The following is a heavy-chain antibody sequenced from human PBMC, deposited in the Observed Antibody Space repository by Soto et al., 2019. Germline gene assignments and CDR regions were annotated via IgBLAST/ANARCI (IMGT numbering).Heavy chain of an antibody. V-gene: IGHV3-48*02. CDR2: ISSSSSTI. J-gene: IGHJ4*02. D-gene: IGHD3-3*01. CDR3: ARETGYYDFWSGYPDY. CDR1: GFTFSSYS. Sequence: GGSLRLSCAASGFTFSSYSMNWVRQAPGKGLEWVSYISSSSSTIYYADSVKGRFTISRDNAKNSLYLQMNSLRDEDTAVYYCARETGYYDFWSGYPDYWGQGTLVTVSS.